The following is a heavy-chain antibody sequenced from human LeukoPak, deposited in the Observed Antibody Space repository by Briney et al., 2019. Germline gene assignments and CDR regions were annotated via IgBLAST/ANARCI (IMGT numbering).Heavy chain of an antibody. CDR2: IYYSGST. Sequence: SETLSLTCTVSGGSISSSSYYWGWIRQPPGKGLEWIGSIYYSGSTYYNPSLKSRVTISVDTSKNQFSLKLSSVTAADTAVYYCARGMRYSYDFDYWGQGTLVTVSS. J-gene: IGHJ4*02. CDR1: GGSISSSSYY. V-gene: IGHV4-39*07. CDR3: ARGMRYSYDFDY. D-gene: IGHD5-18*01.